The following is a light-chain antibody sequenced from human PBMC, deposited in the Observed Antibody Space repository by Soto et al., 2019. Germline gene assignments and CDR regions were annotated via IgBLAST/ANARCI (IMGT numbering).Light chain of an antibody. Sequence: DIVLTQSPLSLAVTPGEPASIACRSSQSLLKSNEYNYLDWYLQKPGQSPQLLIYLGSNRASGVLDRLSGIGSGTDFTLKISSVDAEDVGVYYCMQALQPPRGFGQGTKLEIQ. CDR2: LGS. J-gene: IGKJ2*03. CDR3: MQALQPPRG. CDR1: QSLLKSNEYNY. V-gene: IGKV2-28*01.